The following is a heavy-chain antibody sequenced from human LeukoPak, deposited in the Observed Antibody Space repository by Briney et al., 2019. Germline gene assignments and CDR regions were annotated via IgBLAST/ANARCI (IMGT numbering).Heavy chain of an antibody. Sequence: PGGSLRLSCAASGFTFSSYAMHWVRQAPGKGLEWVAVISYDGSNKYYADSVKGRFTISRDNSKNTLYLQMNSLRAEDTAVYYCAKNTPQWELLGYWGQGTLVTVSS. CDR3: AKNTPQWELLGY. J-gene: IGHJ4*02. V-gene: IGHV3-30-3*02. CDR2: ISYDGSNK. CDR1: GFTFSSYA. D-gene: IGHD1-26*01.